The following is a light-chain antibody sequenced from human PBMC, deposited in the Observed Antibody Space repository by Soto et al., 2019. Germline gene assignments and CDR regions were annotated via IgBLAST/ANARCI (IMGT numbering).Light chain of an antibody. J-gene: IGKJ3*01. CDR3: QQRSNWHRWGFT. CDR1: QSVSSY. CDR2: DAS. Sequence: EIVLTQSPATLSLSPGERATLSCRASQSVSSYLAWYQQKPGQAPRLLIYDASNRAIGIPARFSGSGSGPDFTLTLSSLEPEDFAVYYCQQRSNWHRWGFTFGPGTKVDIK. V-gene: IGKV3-11*01.